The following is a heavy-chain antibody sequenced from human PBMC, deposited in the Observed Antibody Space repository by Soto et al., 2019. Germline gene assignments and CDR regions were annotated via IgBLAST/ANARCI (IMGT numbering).Heavy chain of an antibody. CDR3: AGERATVTTPVYYFDY. V-gene: IGHV4-30-4*01. D-gene: IGHD4-17*01. CDR1: GGSISSGDYY. CDR2: IYYSGST. Sequence: SETLSLTCSVSGGSISSGDYYWSWIRQPPGKGLEWIGYIYYSGSTYYNPSLKSRVTISVDTSKNQFSLKLSSVTAADTAVYYCAGERATVTTPVYYFDYWGQGTLVTVSS. J-gene: IGHJ4*02.